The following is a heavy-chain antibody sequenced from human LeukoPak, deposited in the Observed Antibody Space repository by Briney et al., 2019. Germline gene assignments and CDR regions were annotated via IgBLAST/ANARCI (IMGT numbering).Heavy chain of an antibody. CDR2: VYDSWNN. CDR3: ASYFVGNGGRGY. V-gene: IGHV4-30-4*01. J-gene: IGHJ4*02. Sequence: SETLSLTCTVSGDSINSGNSHWTWIRQPPGTGLEWLGSVYDSWNNYYNPSLESRITMSVDTSKNQYSLELSSVIAADTAVYYCASYFVGNGGRGYWGQGALVTVSS. D-gene: IGHD3-10*02. CDR1: GDSINSGNSH.